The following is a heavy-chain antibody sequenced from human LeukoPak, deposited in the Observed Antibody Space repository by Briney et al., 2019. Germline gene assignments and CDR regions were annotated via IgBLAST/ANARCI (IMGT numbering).Heavy chain of an antibody. V-gene: IGHV3-23*01. J-gene: IGHJ4*02. Sequence: GGSLRLSCVASGFTFSSYAMSWVRQAPGKGLEWVAVISASGDRAYYADSVKGRFTISRDNAKNSLYLQMNSLRDEDTAVYYCARDKRGYSYPFDYWGQGTLVTVSS. D-gene: IGHD5-18*01. CDR3: ARDKRGYSYPFDY. CDR2: ISASGDRA. CDR1: GFTFSSYA.